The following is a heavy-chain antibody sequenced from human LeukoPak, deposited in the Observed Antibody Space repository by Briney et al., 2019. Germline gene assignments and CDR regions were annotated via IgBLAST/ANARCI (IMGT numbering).Heavy chain of an antibody. J-gene: IGHJ6*03. CDR3: ARSYGDYILYTSYYMDV. D-gene: IGHD4-17*01. Sequence: ETLSLTCTVSGGSISSSSYYWGWIRQPPGKGLEWIGSIYYSGSTYYNPSLKSRVTISVNTSKNQFSLKLSSVTAADTAVYYCARSYGDYILYTSYYMDVWGKGTTVTVSS. CDR2: IYYSGST. CDR1: GGSISSSSYY. V-gene: IGHV4-39*01.